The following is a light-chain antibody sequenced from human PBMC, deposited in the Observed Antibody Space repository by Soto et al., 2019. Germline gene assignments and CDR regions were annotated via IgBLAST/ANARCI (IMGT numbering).Light chain of an antibody. CDR2: GAS. CDR1: QSVSSN. V-gene: IGKV3-15*01. CDR3: QQYNNWPDT. Sequence: EIVMTQSPVTLSVSPGERATLSCRASQSVSSNLAWYQQKPGQAPRLLIYGASTRATSIPARFSGSGSGTEFTLTISSLQSEDFAVYYCQQYNNWPDTFGQGTKLEIK. J-gene: IGKJ2*01.